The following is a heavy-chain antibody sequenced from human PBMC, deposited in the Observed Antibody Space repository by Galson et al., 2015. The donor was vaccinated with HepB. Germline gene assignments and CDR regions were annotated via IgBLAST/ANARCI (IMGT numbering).Heavy chain of an antibody. CDR3: ARVSIMTALGLDS. J-gene: IGHJ4*02. CDR1: GGSFSDYY. V-gene: IGHV4-34*01. D-gene: IGHD2-21*02. CDR2: INHSGST. Sequence: SETLSLTCAVYGGSFSDYYWSWVRQPPGKGLEWIGEINHSGSTDYNPSLKSRVTISVDTSKKQFSLELSSVTAADTAVYYCARVSIMTALGLDSWGQGILVTVSS.